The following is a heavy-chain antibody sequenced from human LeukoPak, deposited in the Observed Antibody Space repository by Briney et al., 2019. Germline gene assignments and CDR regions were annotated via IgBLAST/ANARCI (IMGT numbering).Heavy chain of an antibody. CDR1: GFTFSTYS. Sequence: GGSLRLSCAASGFTFSTYSMNWVRQAPGKGLEWVSYISSSSTTIYYTDSVKGRFTISRDNAKNSLYLLMNSLRAEDTAVYYCARVNDYGDCWGQGTLVTVSS. CDR3: ARVNDYGDC. CDR2: ISSSSTTI. V-gene: IGHV3-48*04. J-gene: IGHJ4*02.